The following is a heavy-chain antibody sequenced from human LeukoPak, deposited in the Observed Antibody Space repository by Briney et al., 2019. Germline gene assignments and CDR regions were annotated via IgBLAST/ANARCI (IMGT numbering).Heavy chain of an antibody. CDR1: GGSFSGYY. J-gene: IGHJ4*02. D-gene: IGHD5-24*01. CDR3: ANAGLEMATVDY. V-gene: IGHV4-34*01. Sequence: PSETLSLTCAVYGGSFSGYYWSWIRQPPGKGLEWIGEINHSGSTNYNPSLKSRVTISVDTSKNQFSLKLSSVTAADTAVYYCANAGLEMATVDYWGQGTLVTVSS. CDR2: INHSGST.